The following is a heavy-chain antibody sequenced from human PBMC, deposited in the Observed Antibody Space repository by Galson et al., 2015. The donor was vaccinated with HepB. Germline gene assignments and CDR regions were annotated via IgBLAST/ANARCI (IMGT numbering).Heavy chain of an antibody. V-gene: IGHV3-15*01. CDR2: IKSKTDGGTT. J-gene: IGHJ3*02. CDR3: TTDALIVGDAFDI. D-gene: IGHD3-22*01. Sequence: SLRLSCAASGFTFSNAWMSWVRQAPGKGLEWVGRIKSKTDGGTTDYAAPVEGRFTISRDDSKNTLYLQMNSLKTEDTAVYYCTTDALIVGDAFDIWGQGTMVTVSS. CDR1: GFTFSNAW.